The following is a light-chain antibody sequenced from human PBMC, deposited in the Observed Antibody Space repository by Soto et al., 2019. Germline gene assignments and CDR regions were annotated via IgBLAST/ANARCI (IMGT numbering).Light chain of an antibody. CDR1: ENIKSY. Sequence: DIQMTQSRSSVSASVGDRVTITCRASENIKSYVNWYRQRSGKAPQVLIYGASNLEIGVPSRFSGSGSGTDFTFTITSLQPEDIATYYCQQFDNLPLTFGGGTKVDIK. V-gene: IGKV1-33*01. CDR2: GAS. J-gene: IGKJ4*01. CDR3: QQFDNLPLT.